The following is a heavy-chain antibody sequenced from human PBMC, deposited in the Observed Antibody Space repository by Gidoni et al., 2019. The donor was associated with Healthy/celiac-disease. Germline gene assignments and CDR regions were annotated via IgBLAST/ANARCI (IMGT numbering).Heavy chain of an antibody. D-gene: IGHD3-10*01. J-gene: IGHJ6*02. CDR1: GFTVSRYG. CDR3: AKDTPITMVRGDLYYGMDV. V-gene: IGHV3-30*18. Sequence: QVQLVESGGGVVQPGRSLRLSCAASGFTVSRYGMHWVRQAPGPGLEWVAVISYDGSNKYYADSVKCRFTISRDNSKNTLYLQMNSLRAEDTAVYYCAKDTPITMVRGDLYYGMDVWGQGTTVTVSS. CDR2: ISYDGSNK.